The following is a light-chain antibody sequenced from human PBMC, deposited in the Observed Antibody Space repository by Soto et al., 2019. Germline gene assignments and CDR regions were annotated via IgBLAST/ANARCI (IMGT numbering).Light chain of an antibody. Sequence: DIQMTQYPSTLSASVGERVTISCRASQSVNNWLAWYQRKPGKAPKLLIHDASTLESGIPTRFSGSGSGTEFTLTISSLQPDYFATYYCQQYNSYWTFGQGTKVESK. CDR3: QQYNSYWT. CDR1: QSVNNW. V-gene: IGKV1-5*01. J-gene: IGKJ1*01. CDR2: DAS.